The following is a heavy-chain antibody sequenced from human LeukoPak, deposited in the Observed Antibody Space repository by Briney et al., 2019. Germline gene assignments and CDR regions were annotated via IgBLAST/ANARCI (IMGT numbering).Heavy chain of an antibody. Sequence: HPGGSLRLSCAASGFTFSSYWLHWVRQDPGRGLVWVSRIEYDGSSTGYADSVKGRFTISRDNAKNTLYLQMNSLRAEDTAVYYCAREGVAGALDYWGQGTLVTVSS. D-gene: IGHD6-19*01. CDR2: IEYDGSST. V-gene: IGHV3-74*01. J-gene: IGHJ4*02. CDR1: GFTFSSYW. CDR3: AREGVAGALDY.